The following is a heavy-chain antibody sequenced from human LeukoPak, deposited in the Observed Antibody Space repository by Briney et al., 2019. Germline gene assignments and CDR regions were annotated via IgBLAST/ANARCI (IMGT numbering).Heavy chain of an antibody. D-gene: IGHD5-12*01. Sequence: SGGSLRLSCAASGFTFSDYYMSWIRQAPGKGLEWVSFISKDGRTVSYADSVKGRFAISRDNSKNSLYLQMNSLTADDTAVYFCARVRGSYSSDYWGQGTLVTVSS. CDR3: ARVRGSYSSDY. CDR2: ISKDGRTV. V-gene: IGHV3-11*01. CDR1: GFTFSDYY. J-gene: IGHJ4*02.